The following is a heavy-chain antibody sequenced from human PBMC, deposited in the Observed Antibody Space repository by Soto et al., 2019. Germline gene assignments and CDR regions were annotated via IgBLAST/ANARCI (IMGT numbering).Heavy chain of an antibody. CDR2: IYYSGST. D-gene: IGHD6-6*01. J-gene: IGHJ6*03. Sequence: SETLSLTCTVSGGSISSSSYYWGWIRQPPGKGLEWIGSIYYSGSTYYNPSLKSRVTISVDTSKNQFSLKLSSVTAADTAVYYCATPSGTNIAARPDYYYYYYMDVWGKGTTVTVSS. V-gene: IGHV4-39*01. CDR1: GGSISSSSYY. CDR3: ATPSGTNIAARPDYYYYYYMDV.